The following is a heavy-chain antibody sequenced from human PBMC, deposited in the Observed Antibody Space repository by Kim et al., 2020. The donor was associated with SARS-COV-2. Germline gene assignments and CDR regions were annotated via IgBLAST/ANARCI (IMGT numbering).Heavy chain of an antibody. CDR1: GFTFSSYA. CDR3: AAFGSSTSCISCGGY. D-gene: IGHD2-2*01. J-gene: IGHJ4*02. V-gene: IGHV3-23*01. Sequence: GGSLRLSCAASGFTFSSYAMSWVRQAPGKGLEWVSAISGSGGSTYYADSVKGRFTISRDNSKNTLYLQMNSLRAEDTAVYYCAAFGSSTSCISCGGYWGQGTLVTVSS. CDR2: ISGSGGST.